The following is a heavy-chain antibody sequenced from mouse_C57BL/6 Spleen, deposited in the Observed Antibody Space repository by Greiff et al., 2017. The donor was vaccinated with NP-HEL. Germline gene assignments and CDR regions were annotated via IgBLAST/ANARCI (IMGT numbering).Heavy chain of an antibody. V-gene: IGHV3-5*01. CDR2: IYYSGTI. Sequence: EVKLQESGPGLVKPSQTVFLTCTVTGISITTGNYRWSWIRQFPGNKLEWIGYIYYSGTITYNPSPTSRTTITRDTPKNQFFLEMNSLTAEDTATYYCARDNYGSSPYAMDYWGQGTSVTVSS. CDR3: ARDNYGSSPYAMDY. CDR1: GISITTGNYR. D-gene: IGHD1-1*01. J-gene: IGHJ4*01.